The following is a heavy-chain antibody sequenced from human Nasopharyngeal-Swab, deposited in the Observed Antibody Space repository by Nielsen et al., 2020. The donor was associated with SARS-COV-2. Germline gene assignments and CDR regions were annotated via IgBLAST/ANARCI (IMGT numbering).Heavy chain of an antibody. V-gene: IGHV1-2*02. D-gene: IGHD3-22*01. CDR1: GYTFTGYY. J-gene: IGHJ3*02. CDR3: ARDRLVKTYYYDSSIDAFDI. CDR2: INPNSGGT. Sequence: ASVKVSCKASGYTFTGYYMHWVRQAPGQGLEWMGWINPNSGGTNYAQKFQGRVTMTRDTSISTAYMELSRLRSDGTAVYYCARDRLVKTYYYDSSIDAFDIWGQGTMVTVSS.